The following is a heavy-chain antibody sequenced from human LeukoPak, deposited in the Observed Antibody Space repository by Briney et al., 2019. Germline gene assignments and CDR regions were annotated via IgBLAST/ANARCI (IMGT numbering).Heavy chain of an antibody. D-gene: IGHD4-17*01. CDR1: GFTFSTYA. V-gene: IGHV3-23*01. CDR2: ISNSGGDT. J-gene: IGHJ4*02. Sequence: PRGSLRLSCAASGFTFSTYAMSWVRQAPGKGLEWVSGISNSGGDTYYADSVKGRFTISRENSKNTLYLQMNSLRAEDTAIYYCVKDGDLYGDYDFDYWAQGTLVTVSS. CDR3: VKDGDLYGDYDFDY.